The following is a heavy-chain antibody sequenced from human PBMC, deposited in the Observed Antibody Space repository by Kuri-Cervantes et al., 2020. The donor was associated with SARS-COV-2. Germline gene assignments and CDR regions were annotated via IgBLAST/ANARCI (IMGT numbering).Heavy chain of an antibody. CDR3: ARTRIAAAGTDAFDL. CDR2: INPSGGST. D-gene: IGHD6-13*01. Sequence: ASVKVSFKGSGYTFTSYYMHWVRQARGQGLEWMGIINPSGGSTSLEQKFQGRVTMTRDTSTRTVYMELSSLIAEDTAVYYCARTRIAAAGTDAFDLWGQGTMVTVSS. J-gene: IGHJ3*01. CDR1: GYTFTSYY. V-gene: IGHV1-46*01.